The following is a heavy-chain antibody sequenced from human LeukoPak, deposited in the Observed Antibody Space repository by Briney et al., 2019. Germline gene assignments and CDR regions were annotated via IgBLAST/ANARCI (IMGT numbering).Heavy chain of an antibody. CDR1: GVSISSGSNY. Sequence: SETLSLTCSVSGVSISSGSNYWGWIRQPPGKTLEWIGSIYSSGSTYYNPSLKSRVIIMIDTPKNHFSLTLSSVTAADTAVYYCARSDGYGLVGIWGQGTMVTVSS. CDR2: IYSSGST. V-gene: IGHV4-39*07. J-gene: IGHJ3*02. D-gene: IGHD3-10*01. CDR3: ARSDGYGLVGI.